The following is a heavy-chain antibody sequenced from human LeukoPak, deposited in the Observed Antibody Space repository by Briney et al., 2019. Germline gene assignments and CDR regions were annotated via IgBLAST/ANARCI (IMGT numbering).Heavy chain of an antibody. Sequence: PSETLSLTCTVSGGSISSSSYYWGWIRQPPGKGLEWIGSIYYSGSTYYSPSLKSRVTISVDTSKNQFSLKLSSVTAADTAVYYCARSAESSSWVEFDYWGQGTLVTVSS. CDR1: GGSISSSSYY. CDR3: ARSAESSSWVEFDY. V-gene: IGHV4-39*01. J-gene: IGHJ4*02. CDR2: IYYSGST. D-gene: IGHD6-13*01.